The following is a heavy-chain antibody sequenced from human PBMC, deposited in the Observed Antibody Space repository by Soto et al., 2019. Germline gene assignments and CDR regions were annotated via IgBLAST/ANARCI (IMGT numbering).Heavy chain of an antibody. V-gene: IGHV3-49*04. CDR2: IRSKAYGGTT. Sequence: GGSLRLSCTASGFTFGDYAMSWVRQAPGKGLEWVGFIRSKAYGGTTEYAASVKGRFTISRDDSKSIAYLQMNSLKTEDTAVYYCTRGIAADGTSYYYGMDVWGQGTTVTVSS. J-gene: IGHJ6*02. D-gene: IGHD6-13*01. CDR1: GFTFGDYA. CDR3: TRGIAADGTSYYYGMDV.